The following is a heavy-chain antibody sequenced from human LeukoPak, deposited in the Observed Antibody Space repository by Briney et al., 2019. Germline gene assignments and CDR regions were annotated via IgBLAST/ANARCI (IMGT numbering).Heavy chain of an antibody. CDR2: VSYDGSDK. D-gene: IGHD3-10*01. V-gene: IGHV3-30*03. J-gene: IGHJ5*02. CDR3: VDMVRGVIA. Sequence: PGGSLRLSCAASGFTFSSYGMHWVRQAPGKGLEWVAVVSYDGSDKYYTDSVKGRFTISRDNSKNTLYLQMSSLRAEDTAVYYCVDMVRGVIAWGQGTLVTVSS. CDR1: GFTFSSYG.